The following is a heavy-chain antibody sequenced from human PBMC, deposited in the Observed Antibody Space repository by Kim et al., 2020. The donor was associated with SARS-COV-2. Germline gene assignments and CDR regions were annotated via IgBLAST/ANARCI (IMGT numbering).Heavy chain of an antibody. Sequence: NHTPSLESRVTISGDKSKNQFSLKLSSVTAADTAVYYCASRIVGANPIDYWGQGTLVTVSS. V-gene: IGHV4-4*02. J-gene: IGHJ4*02. CDR3: ASRIVGANPIDY. D-gene: IGHD1-26*01.